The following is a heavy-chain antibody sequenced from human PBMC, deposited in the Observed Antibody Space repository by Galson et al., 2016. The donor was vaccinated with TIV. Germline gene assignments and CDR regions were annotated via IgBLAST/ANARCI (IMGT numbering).Heavy chain of an antibody. Sequence: SVKVSCKASGYTFSDYYMHWVRQAPGQGLEWMGWINPNTGGTNYAQKFQGWLSMTRDTSINTAYMELSRLKSDDTGVYYCARDDGYHSGSDYWGQGTQVAVSS. CDR2: INPNTGGT. J-gene: IGHJ4*02. V-gene: IGHV1-2*04. CDR3: ARDDGYHSGSDY. CDR1: GYTFSDYY. D-gene: IGHD6-19*01.